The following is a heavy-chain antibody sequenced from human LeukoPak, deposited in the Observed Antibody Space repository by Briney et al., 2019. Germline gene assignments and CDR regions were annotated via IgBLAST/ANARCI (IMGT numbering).Heavy chain of an antibody. D-gene: IGHD4-23*01. Sequence: SETLSLTCAVYGGSFSGYYWSWIRQPPGKGREWVGEINHSGSTNYNPSLKSRVTISVDTSKNQFSLKLSSVTGADTAVYYCARGDGGSPYDYWGQGTLVTVSS. J-gene: IGHJ4*02. CDR3: ARGDGGSPYDY. V-gene: IGHV4-34*01. CDR2: INHSGST. CDR1: GGSFSGYY.